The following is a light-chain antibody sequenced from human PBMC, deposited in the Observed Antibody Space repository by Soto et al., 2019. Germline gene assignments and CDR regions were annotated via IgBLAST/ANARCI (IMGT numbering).Light chain of an antibody. CDR1: RTISSY. Sequence: DIQMTQSPSSLSASVGDRVTITCRASRTISSYLNWYQQKPGKAPKLLIYAASSLQSGVPSRFSGSGSGTDFTLTISSLQPEDFTTYYCQQSHSIPYTFGQGTKLDIK. CDR2: AAS. CDR3: QQSHSIPYT. J-gene: IGKJ2*01. V-gene: IGKV1-39*01.